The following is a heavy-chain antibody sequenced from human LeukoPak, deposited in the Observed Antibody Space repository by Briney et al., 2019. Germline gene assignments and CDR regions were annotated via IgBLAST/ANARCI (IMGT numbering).Heavy chain of an antibody. D-gene: IGHD3-22*01. Sequence: GESLKISCKGSGYSFTSYWIGWVRQMPGKGLEWMGIIYPGDSDTRYSPSFQGQVTISADKSISTAYLQCSSLKASDTAMYYCARPYDSSGYDLDYWGQGTLVTVSS. CDR1: GYSFTSYW. J-gene: IGHJ4*02. V-gene: IGHV5-51*01. CDR2: IYPGDSDT. CDR3: ARPYDSSGYDLDY.